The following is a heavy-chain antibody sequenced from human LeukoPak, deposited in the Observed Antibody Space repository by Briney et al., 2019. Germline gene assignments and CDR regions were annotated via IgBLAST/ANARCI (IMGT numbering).Heavy chain of an antibody. V-gene: IGHV3-30*04. CDR1: GFTFSSYA. CDR3: AKRYYYDSSGLLGWFDP. Sequence: PGGSLRLSCAASGFTFSSYAMHWVRQAPGKGLEWVAVISYDGSNKYYADSVKGRFTISRDNSKNTLYLQMNSLRAEDTAVYYCAKRYYYDSSGLLGWFDPWGQGTLVTVSS. J-gene: IGHJ5*02. D-gene: IGHD3-22*01. CDR2: ISYDGSNK.